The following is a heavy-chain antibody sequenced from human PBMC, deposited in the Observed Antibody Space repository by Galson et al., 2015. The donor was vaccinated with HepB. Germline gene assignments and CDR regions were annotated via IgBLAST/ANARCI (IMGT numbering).Heavy chain of an antibody. D-gene: IGHD3-3*02. CDR1: GFTFSSYS. CDR2: ISSSSSYI. V-gene: IGHV3-21*01. Sequence: SLRLSCAASGFTFSSYSMNWVRQAPGKGLEWVSSISSSSSYIYYADSVKGRFTISRDNAKNSLYLQMNSLRAEDTAVYYCARDKISAPDLAEEFDYWGQGTLVTVSS. CDR3: ARDKISAPDLAEEFDY. J-gene: IGHJ4*02.